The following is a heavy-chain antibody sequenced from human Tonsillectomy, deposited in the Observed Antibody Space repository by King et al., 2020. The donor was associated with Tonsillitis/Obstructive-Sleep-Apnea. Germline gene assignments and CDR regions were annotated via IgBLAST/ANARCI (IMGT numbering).Heavy chain of an antibody. Sequence: VQLVESGGGLIQPGGSLRLFCAASGFNVSSNYMMWVRQAPGEGLEWVSVFDRGVSTYYAESVKGRFNISRNNSKNTLYLQMNSLRAEDTAVYYCARGWSEYYFDYWGQGTLVTVSS. V-gene: IGHV3-53*01. D-gene: IGHD2-15*01. CDR3: ARGWSEYYFDY. CDR2: FDRGVST. J-gene: IGHJ4*02. CDR1: GFNVSSNY.